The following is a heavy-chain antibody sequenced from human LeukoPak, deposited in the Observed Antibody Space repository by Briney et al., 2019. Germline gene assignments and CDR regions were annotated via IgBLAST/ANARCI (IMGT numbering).Heavy chain of an antibody. CDR3: TTESWGSTS. D-gene: IGHD3-16*01. CDR2: IKSNIDGGTT. CDR1: GFTFSSYA. V-gene: IGHV3-15*07. Sequence: GGSLRLSCAASGFTFSSYAMHWVRQAPVKGLEWVGRIKSNIDGGTTEYAAPVKGRFTISRDDSKNTLYLQMNNLKSEDTALYYCTTESWGSTSWGQGTRVTVSS. J-gene: IGHJ5*02.